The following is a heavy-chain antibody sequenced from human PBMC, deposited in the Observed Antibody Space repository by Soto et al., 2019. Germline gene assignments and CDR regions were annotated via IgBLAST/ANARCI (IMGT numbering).Heavy chain of an antibody. CDR1: GGSISSSSYY. V-gene: IGHV4-61*01. CDR2: IYYSGST. Sequence: PSETLSLTCTVSGGSISSSSYYWSWIRQPPGKGLEWIGYIYYSGSTNYNPSLKSRVTISVDTSKNQFSLKLSSVTAADTAVYYCATGVGATLDQTSMDVWGQGTTVTVSS. CDR3: ATGVGATLDQTSMDV. D-gene: IGHD1-26*01. J-gene: IGHJ6*02.